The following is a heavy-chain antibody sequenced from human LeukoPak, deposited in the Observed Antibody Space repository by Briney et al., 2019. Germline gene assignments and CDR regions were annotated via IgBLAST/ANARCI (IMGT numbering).Heavy chain of an antibody. CDR1: GGSIRTSNYY. Sequence: SETLCLTSTVSGGSIRTSNYYWGWIRQPPGKGLGWVGNIFDSGSTYSGPSLKSRDSTSLDTSRNQCSLKLSSVTAADTAVYYCARRRSSSWYTSYDNWFDPWGKGTLVTVSS. D-gene: IGHD6-13*01. V-gene: IGHV4-39*07. J-gene: IGHJ5*02. CDR2: IFDSGST. CDR3: ARRRSSSWYTSYDNWFDP.